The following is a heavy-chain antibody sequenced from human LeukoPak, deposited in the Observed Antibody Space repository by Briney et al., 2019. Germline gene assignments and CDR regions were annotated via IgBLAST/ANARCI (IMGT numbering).Heavy chain of an antibody. V-gene: IGHV4-59*01. J-gene: IGHJ5*02. CDR2: IYYSGST. CDR3: ARTGVAHNWFDP. Sequence: SETLSLTCTVSGGSISSYYWSWIRQPPGKGLEWIGYIYYSGSTNYNPSLKSRVTISVDTSKNQFSLKLSSVTAADTAVYYCARTGVAHNWFDPWGQGTLVTVSS. D-gene: IGHD3-3*01. CDR1: GGSISSYY.